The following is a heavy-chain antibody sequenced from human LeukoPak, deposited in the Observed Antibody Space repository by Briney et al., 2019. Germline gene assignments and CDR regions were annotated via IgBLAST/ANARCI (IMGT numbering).Heavy chain of an antibody. D-gene: IGHD6-13*01. CDR3: AAAGIGGYDAFDI. CDR2: FYYDDGET. J-gene: IGHJ3*02. V-gene: IGHV1-24*01. Sequence: ASVTVSCTVSGYTLTELSMHWVRQAPGKGLEWMGGFYYDDGETIYAQNMQGRVTLTDDTYTDTAYMELSGLRSEDTAVYYGAAAGIGGYDAFDIWGQGTMVTVSS. CDR1: GYTLTELS.